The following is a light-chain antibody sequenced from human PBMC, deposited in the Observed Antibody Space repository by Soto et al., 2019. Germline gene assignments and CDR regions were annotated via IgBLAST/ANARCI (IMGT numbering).Light chain of an antibody. J-gene: IGKJ1*01. CDR3: QQYGVSPRT. V-gene: IGKV3-20*01. CDR2: GAS. Sequence: EIMLTQSPVTLSLSPGEGATLSCGASQSVAGSYLAWYQQKPGRTPRLLIYGASSRATGIPDRFSGSGSGTEFTLTIKRMATEDFAVYSCQQYGVSPRTFCQGTKVDIK. CDR1: QSVAGSY.